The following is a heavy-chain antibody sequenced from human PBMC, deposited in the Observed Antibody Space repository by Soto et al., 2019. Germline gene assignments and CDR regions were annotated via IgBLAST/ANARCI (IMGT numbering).Heavy chain of an antibody. CDR2: IKSKTDGGTT. Sequence: EVQLVESGGGLVKPGGSLRLSCAASGFTFSNAWMSWVRQAPGKGLEWVGRIKSKTDGGTTDYAAPVKGRFTISRDDSKNTLYLQMNSLKTEDTAVYYCTSRYYDVWSGYFSDFDYWGQGTLVTVSS. D-gene: IGHD3-3*01. J-gene: IGHJ4*02. V-gene: IGHV3-15*01. CDR1: GFTFSNAW. CDR3: TSRYYDVWSGYFSDFDY.